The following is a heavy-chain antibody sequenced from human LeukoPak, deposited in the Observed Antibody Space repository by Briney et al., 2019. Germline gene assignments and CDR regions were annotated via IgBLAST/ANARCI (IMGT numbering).Heavy chain of an antibody. Sequence: SETLSLTCTVSGGSISSSDYYWGWIRQPPGKGLEWIGSIYYSGNTYYKPSLKSRVTISVDTSKNQFSLKLTSVTAADTAVYYCARLPKTYDFWSAYYVYWGQGTLVTVSS. J-gene: IGHJ4*02. D-gene: IGHD3-3*01. V-gene: IGHV4-39*01. CDR1: GGSISSSDYY. CDR2: IYYSGNT. CDR3: ARLPKTYDFWSAYYVY.